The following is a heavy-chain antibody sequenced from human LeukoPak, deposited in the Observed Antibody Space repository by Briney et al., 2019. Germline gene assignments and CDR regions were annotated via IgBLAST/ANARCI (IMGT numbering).Heavy chain of an antibody. J-gene: IGHJ6*04. Sequence: GGSLRLSCAASGFTFSSYEMNWVRQAPGKGLEGVSYISSSGSTIYYADSVKGRFTISRDNAKNSLYLQMNSLRAEHTAVYYCAEPGITMIGGVWGKGTTVTISS. CDR1: GFTFSSYE. D-gene: IGHD3-10*02. CDR3: AEPGITMIGGV. V-gene: IGHV3-48*03. CDR2: ISSSGSTI.